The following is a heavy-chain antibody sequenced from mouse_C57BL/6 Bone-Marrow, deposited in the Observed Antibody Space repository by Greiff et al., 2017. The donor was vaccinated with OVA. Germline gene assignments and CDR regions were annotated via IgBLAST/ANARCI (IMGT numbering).Heavy chain of an antibody. CDR3: ARYRSSRYYFDY. Sequence: EVKVVESGPGLAKPSQTLSLTCSVTGYSITSDYWNWIRKFPGNKLEYMGYISYSGSTYYNPSLISRISITRDTSKNQYYLQLNSVTTEDTATYYSARYRSSRYYFDYWGQGTTRTVSS. CDR2: ISYSGST. CDR1: GYSITSDY. V-gene: IGHV3-8*01. J-gene: IGHJ2*01. D-gene: IGHD1-1*01.